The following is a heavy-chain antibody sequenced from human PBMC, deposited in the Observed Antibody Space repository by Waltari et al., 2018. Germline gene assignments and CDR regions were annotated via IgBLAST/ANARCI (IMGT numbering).Heavy chain of an antibody. CDR2: IWYDGSNK. CDR3: ARDFGRGPTGTTSD. Sequence: QVQLVESGGGVVQPGRSLRLSCAASGFTFSSYGMHWVRQAPGKGLEWVAVIWYDGSNKYYADSVKGRFTISRDNSKNTLYLQMNSLRAEDTAVYYCARDFGRGPTGTTSDWGQGTLVTVSS. V-gene: IGHV3-33*01. J-gene: IGHJ4*02. D-gene: IGHD1-1*01. CDR1: GFTFSSYG.